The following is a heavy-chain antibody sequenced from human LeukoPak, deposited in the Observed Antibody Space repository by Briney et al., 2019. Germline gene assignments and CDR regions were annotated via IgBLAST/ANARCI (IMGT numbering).Heavy chain of an antibody. Sequence: GGSLRLSCAASGFSFSSYCMRRVRQDPGKGLEWLANIKHDGSEKYYVGSVKGRFTISRDNSKNTLSLQVTSLRAEDTAVYYCAREGESSGYCGAFNIWGQGTTVTVSS. J-gene: IGHJ3*02. CDR3: AREGESSGYCGAFNI. CDR2: IKHDGSEK. CDR1: GFSFSSYC. D-gene: IGHD3-22*01. V-gene: IGHV3-7*01.